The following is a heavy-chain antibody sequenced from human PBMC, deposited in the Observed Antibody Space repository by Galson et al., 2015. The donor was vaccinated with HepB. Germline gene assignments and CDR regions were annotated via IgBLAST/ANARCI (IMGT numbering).Heavy chain of an antibody. CDR3: ARESAADYDAFDI. V-gene: IGHV3-74*01. J-gene: IGHJ3*02. Sequence: SLRLSCAASGFTFSSYWMHWVRQAPGKGLVWVSRINSDGSSTSYADSVKGRFTISRDNAKNTLYLQMNSLRAEDTAVYYCARESAADYDAFDIWGQGTMVTVSS. CDR1: GFTFSSYW. CDR2: INSDGSST. D-gene: IGHD6-13*01.